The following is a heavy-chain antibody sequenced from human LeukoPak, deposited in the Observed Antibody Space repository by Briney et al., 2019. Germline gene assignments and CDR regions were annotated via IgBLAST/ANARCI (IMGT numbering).Heavy chain of an antibody. CDR2: ISGSGGST. V-gene: IGHV3-23*01. Sequence: GGSLRLSCAASGLTFSSYAMSWVRQAPGKGLEGVSVISGSGGSTYYRDSVKGRFTISRDNSKNTLYLQMNSLRAEDTAVYYCAKDPNVLMMYAYYMDVWGKGTTVTVSS. J-gene: IGHJ6*03. D-gene: IGHD2-8*01. CDR3: AKDPNVLMMYAYYMDV. CDR1: GLTFSSYA.